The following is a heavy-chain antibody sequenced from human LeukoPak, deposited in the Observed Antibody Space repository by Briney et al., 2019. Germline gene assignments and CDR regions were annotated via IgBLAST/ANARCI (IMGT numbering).Heavy chain of an antibody. CDR1: GGSIGSYY. V-gene: IGHV4-59*01. CDR3: ARGPGDGGTDY. D-gene: IGHD3-16*01. Sequence: SETLSLTCTVSGGSIGSYYWNWIRQPPGKGLEWIGYIYYSGSTNYNPSLKSRVTISVDTSKNQFSLKLSSVTAADTAVYYCARGPGDGGTDYWGQGTLVTVSS. CDR2: IYYSGST. J-gene: IGHJ4*02.